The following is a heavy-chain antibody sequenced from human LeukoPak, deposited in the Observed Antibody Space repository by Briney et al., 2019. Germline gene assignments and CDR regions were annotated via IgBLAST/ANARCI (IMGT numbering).Heavy chain of an antibody. CDR1: GGSISSYS. J-gene: IGHJ5*02. Sequence: SETLSLTCTVSGGSISSYSWSWIRQPAGKGLEWIGRIYTSGSTNYNPSLKSRVTMSVDTSKNQFSLKLSSVTAADTAVYYCARDNYYYDSSGFPNWFDPWGQGTLVTVSS. V-gene: IGHV4-4*07. CDR3: ARDNYYYDSSGFPNWFDP. D-gene: IGHD3-22*01. CDR2: IYTSGST.